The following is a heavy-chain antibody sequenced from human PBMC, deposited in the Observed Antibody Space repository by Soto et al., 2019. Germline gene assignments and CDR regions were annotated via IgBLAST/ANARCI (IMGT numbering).Heavy chain of an antibody. V-gene: IGHV1-18*01. CDR1: GYTFTSYC. J-gene: IGHJ4*02. D-gene: IGHD6-19*01. CDR2: ISAYNGNT. CDR3: ARFILGIAVAGLDY. Sequence: GASVKVSCKASGYTFTSYCISWVLQAPGQGLEWMGWISAYNGNTNYAQKLQGRVTMTTDTSTSTAYMELRSLRSDDTAVYYCARFILGIAVAGLDYWGQGTLVTVSS.